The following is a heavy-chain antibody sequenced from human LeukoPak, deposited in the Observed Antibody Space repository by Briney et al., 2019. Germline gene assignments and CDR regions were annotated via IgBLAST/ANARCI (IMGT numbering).Heavy chain of an antibody. CDR1: GYTFTGYY. V-gene: IGHV1-2*04. CDR3: ARGLVRGVEY. Sequence: ASVKVSCKASGYTFTGYYMHWVRQAPGQGLEWLGWINPNSGGTNYAQKFQGWVTMTRDTSISTAYMELSSLRSEDTAVYYCARGLVRGVEYWGQGTLVTVSS. J-gene: IGHJ4*02. CDR2: INPNSGGT. D-gene: IGHD3-10*02.